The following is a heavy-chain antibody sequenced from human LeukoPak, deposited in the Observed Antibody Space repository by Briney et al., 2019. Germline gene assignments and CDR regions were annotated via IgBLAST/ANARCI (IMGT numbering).Heavy chain of an antibody. Sequence: SVKVSCTASGYTFSSYAISWVRQAPGQGLEWMGGIIPIFGTANYAQKFQGRVTITADESTSTAYMELSSLRSEDTAVYYCARLYYYDSSGYSGWGQGTLVTVSS. CDR2: IIPIFGTA. CDR1: GYTFSSYA. CDR3: ARLYYYDSSGYSG. V-gene: IGHV1-69*13. J-gene: IGHJ4*02. D-gene: IGHD3-22*01.